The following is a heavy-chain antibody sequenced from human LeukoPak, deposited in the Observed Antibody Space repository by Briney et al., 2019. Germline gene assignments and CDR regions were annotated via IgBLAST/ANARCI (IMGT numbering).Heavy chain of an antibody. Sequence: PGGSLRLSCAASGFTFSSYGMSWVRQAPGKGLEWVSAISGSGGSTYYADSVKGRFTISRDNSKNTLYLQMNSLRAEDTAVYYCAKDVTYYDILTGYYPIFDYWGQGTLVTVSS. J-gene: IGHJ4*02. D-gene: IGHD3-9*01. V-gene: IGHV3-23*01. CDR2: ISGSGGST. CDR1: GFTFSSYG. CDR3: AKDVTYYDILTGYYPIFDY.